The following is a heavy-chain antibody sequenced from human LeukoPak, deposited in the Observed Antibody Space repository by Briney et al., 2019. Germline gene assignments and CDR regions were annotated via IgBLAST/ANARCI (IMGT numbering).Heavy chain of an antibody. Sequence: ASVKVSCKASGGTFSSYAISWVRQAPGQGLEWMGRIIPILGIANYAQKFQGRVTITADKSTSTAYMELSSLRSEDTAAYYCARDPAIAAHAFDIWGQGTMVTVSS. CDR2: IIPILGIA. CDR3: ARDPAIAAHAFDI. CDR1: GGTFSSYA. D-gene: IGHD6-13*01. J-gene: IGHJ3*02. V-gene: IGHV1-69*04.